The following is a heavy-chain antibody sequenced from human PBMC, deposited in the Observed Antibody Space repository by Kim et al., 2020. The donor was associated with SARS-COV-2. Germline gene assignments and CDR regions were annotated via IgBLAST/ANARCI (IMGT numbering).Heavy chain of an antibody. CDR1: GFTFSSYA. V-gene: IGHV3-30*04. J-gene: IGHJ3*02. D-gene: IGHD3-10*01. CDR2: ISYDGSNK. CDR3: AREGRVLWFGELAFDI. Sequence: GGSLRLSCAASGFTFSSYAMHWVRQAPGKGLEWVAVISYDGSNKYYADSVKGRFTISRDNSKNTLYLQMNSLRAEDTAVYYCAREGRVLWFGELAFDIWGQGTMVTVSS.